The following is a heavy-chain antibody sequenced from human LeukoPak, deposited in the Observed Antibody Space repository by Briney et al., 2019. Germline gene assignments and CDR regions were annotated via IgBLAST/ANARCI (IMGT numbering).Heavy chain of an antibody. V-gene: IGHV1-2*02. CDR1: GYTFTGYY. Sequence: ASVKVSCKASGYTFTGYYMHWVRQAPGQGLEWMGWINPNSGGTNYAQKFQGRVTMTRDTSISTAYMELSRLRSDDTAVYYCARDRGYCSSTSCSNWFDPWGQGTLVTVSS. J-gene: IGHJ5*02. CDR2: INPNSGGT. D-gene: IGHD2-2*01. CDR3: ARDRGYCSSTSCSNWFDP.